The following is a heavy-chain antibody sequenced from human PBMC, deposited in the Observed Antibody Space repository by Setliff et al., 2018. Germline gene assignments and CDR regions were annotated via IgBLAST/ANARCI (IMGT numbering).Heavy chain of an antibody. CDR3: ARTYCSDTSCYDYYYYMDV. Sequence: PGGSLRLSCAASGFLFSSYGMHWVRQAPGKGLEWVAFIQYDGSDKYYEDSVKGRFTISRDNSKNTVYLQVNSLRGEDTAVYHCARTYCSDTSCYDYYYYMDVWGKGTTVTVSS. J-gene: IGHJ6*03. CDR1: GFLFSSYG. CDR2: IQYDGSDK. D-gene: IGHD2-2*01. V-gene: IGHV3-30*02.